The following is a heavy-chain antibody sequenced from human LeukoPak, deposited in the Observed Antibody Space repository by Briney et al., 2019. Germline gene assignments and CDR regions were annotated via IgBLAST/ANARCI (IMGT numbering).Heavy chain of an antibody. J-gene: IGHJ4*02. CDR1: GFTFSSYA. V-gene: IGHV3-23*01. Sequence: PGGSLRLSCAAPGFTFSSYAMSWVRQAPGKGLEWVSAISGSGGSTYYADSVKGRFTISRDNSKNTLYLQMNSLRAEDTAVYCCAKARDPGYSSSPDRLDYWGQGTLVTVSS. CDR2: ISGSGGST. D-gene: IGHD6-6*01. CDR3: AKARDPGYSSSPDRLDY.